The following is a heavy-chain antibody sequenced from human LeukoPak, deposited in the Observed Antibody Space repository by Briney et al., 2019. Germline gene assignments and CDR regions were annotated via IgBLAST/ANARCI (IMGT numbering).Heavy chain of an antibody. CDR2: ISSSGNTI. D-gene: IGHD2-8*01. Sequence: GGSLTLSCAASGFTFSTYEMSWVRQAPGKGLEWVSYISSSGNTIFSADSVKGRFTISRDNDKHSLYLQMHSLRVDDTAVYVCARLTLRPSDDAFDIWGQGTMVTVSS. CDR3: ARLTLRPSDDAFDI. J-gene: IGHJ3*02. V-gene: IGHV3-48*03. CDR1: GFTFSTYE.